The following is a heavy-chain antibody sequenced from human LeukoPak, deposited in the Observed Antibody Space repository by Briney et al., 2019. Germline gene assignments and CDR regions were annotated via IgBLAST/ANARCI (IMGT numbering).Heavy chain of an antibody. CDR1: GGSISSSPYY. D-gene: IGHD6-19*01. V-gene: IGHV4-39*01. J-gene: IGHJ4*02. Sequence: SETLSLTCTVSGGSISSSPYYWGWIRQPPGKGLEWIGNIYYSGSTYYNPSLTTRVTISVDTSKNQFSLKLTSVTAADTAVYYCARHASVDGNWPRPLDYWGQGSLVTVSS. CDR2: IYYSGST. CDR3: ARHASVDGNWPRPLDY.